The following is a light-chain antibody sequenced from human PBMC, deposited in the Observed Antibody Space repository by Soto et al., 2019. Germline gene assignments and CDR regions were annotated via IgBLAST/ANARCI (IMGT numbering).Light chain of an antibody. CDR1: QGISSN. CDR2: AAS. Sequence: DIQLTQSPSFLSASVGDRVTLTCRASQGISSNLAWYQQKPGKAPRLLIYAASTLQSGVPSRFSGSGSGTEFTLTISSLQPEDFATYYCQQLNSYLTFGQGTRLEIK. V-gene: IGKV1-9*01. CDR3: QQLNSYLT. J-gene: IGKJ5*01.